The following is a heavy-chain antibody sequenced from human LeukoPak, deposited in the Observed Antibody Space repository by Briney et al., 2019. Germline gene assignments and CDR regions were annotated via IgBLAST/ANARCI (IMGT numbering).Heavy chain of an antibody. V-gene: IGHV4-34*01. J-gene: IGHJ4*02. CDR1: GGSFSGYY. D-gene: IGHD2-15*01. Sequence: SETLSLTCAVYGGSFSGYYWSWIRQPPGKGLEWIGEINHSGSTNYNPSLKSRVTISVDTSKNQFSLKLSSVTAADTAVYYCARNSCPSGSCYDNRGYFDYWGQGTLVTVSS. CDR3: ARNSCPSGSCYDNRGYFDY. CDR2: INHSGST.